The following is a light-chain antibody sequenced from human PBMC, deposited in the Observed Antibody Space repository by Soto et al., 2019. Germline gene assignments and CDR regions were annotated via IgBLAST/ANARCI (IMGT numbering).Light chain of an antibody. CDR3: QQYNAYSWT. CDR2: EAS. Sequence: DIQMTQSPSTLSGPVGDRVTITCRASQNINSWLAWYQQKPGKAPKLLIYEASTLERGVPSRFGGSGSGTEFTLTISSLQSDDFGTYYCQQYNAYSWTFGQGTKVDIK. CDR1: QNINSW. V-gene: IGKV1-5*03. J-gene: IGKJ1*01.